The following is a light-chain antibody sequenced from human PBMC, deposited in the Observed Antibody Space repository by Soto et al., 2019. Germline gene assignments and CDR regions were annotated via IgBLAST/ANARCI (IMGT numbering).Light chain of an antibody. J-gene: IGKJ1*01. CDR3: QQSYSNPQT. V-gene: IGKV3-15*01. CDR2: GAS. Sequence: EIVMTQSPATLSVSPGERATLSCRASQSVSSNLAWYQQKPGQAPRLLIYGASTRATGIPARFSGSGSGTEFTLTISSLQSEDFATYFCQQSYSNPQTFGQGT. CDR1: QSVSSN.